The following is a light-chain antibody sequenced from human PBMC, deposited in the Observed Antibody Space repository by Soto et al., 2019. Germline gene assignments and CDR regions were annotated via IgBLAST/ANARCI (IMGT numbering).Light chain of an antibody. J-gene: IGLJ1*01. CDR1: SSNIGAGYD. CDR3: QSYDSSLSGAYV. V-gene: IGLV1-40*01. CDR2: GNS. Sequence: QSVLTQPPSVSGAPGQRVTISCTGSSSNIGAGYDVHWYQQLPGTAPKLLIYGNSNRASRVTDRYSGSKSGTSASRASSGLQDENESYYYCQSYDSSLSGAYVFGTGTKLTV.